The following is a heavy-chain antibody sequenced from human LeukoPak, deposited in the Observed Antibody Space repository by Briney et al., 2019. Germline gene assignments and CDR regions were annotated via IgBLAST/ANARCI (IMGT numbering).Heavy chain of an antibody. CDR2: IYSGGST. CDR3: ARGPQWLGPDY. J-gene: IGHJ4*02. Sequence: GGSLRLSCAASGFTFSSYAMSWVRQAPGKGLEWVSIIYSGGSTYYADSVKGRFTISRDNSKNTLYLQMNSLRGEDTAVYYCARGPQWLGPDYWGQGTLVTVSS. D-gene: IGHD6-19*01. V-gene: IGHV3-66*02. CDR1: GFTFSSYA.